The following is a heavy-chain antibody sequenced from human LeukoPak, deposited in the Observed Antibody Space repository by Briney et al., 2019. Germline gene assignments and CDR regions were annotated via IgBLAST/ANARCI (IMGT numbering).Heavy chain of an antibody. D-gene: IGHD6-13*01. CDR2: IYTSGST. J-gene: IGHJ6*03. Sequence: EPSQTLSLTCTVSGGSISSYYWSWIRQHAGRGRGWNGCIYTSGSTNYNPSLKSRVTMSVDTSKNQFSLKLSSVTAADTAVYYCARLSGSSWYDYYYYYMDVWGKGTTVTVSS. CDR1: GGSISSYY. CDR3: ARLSGSSWYDYYYYYMDV. V-gene: IGHV4-4*07.